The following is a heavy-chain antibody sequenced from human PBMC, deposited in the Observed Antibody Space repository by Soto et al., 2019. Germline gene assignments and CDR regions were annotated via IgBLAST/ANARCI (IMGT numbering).Heavy chain of an antibody. D-gene: IGHD6-13*01. J-gene: IGHJ5*02. V-gene: IGHV1-8*01. CDR2: MNPNSGNT. Sequence: QVQLVQSGAEVKKPGASVKVSCKASGYTFTSYDINWVRQATGQGLEWMGWMNPNSGNTGYAQKFQGRVTMTRNTSLSTAYMELSSLRSEDTAVYYCARDIAAAYENWFDPLGQGTLVNVSS. CDR3: ARDIAAAYENWFDP. CDR1: GYTFTSYD.